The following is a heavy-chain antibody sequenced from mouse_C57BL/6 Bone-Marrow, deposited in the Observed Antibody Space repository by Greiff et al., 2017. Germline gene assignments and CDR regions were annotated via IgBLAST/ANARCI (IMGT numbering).Heavy chain of an antibody. Sequence: VKLMESGGDLVKPGGSLKLSCAASGFTFSSYGMSWVRQTPDKRLEWVATISSGGSYPYSPDSVKGRFTIYRDNAKNTLYLQMSSLKYEDTAMYYCARHGITTVVAPAWFAYWGQGTLVTVSA. CDR1: GFTFSSYG. J-gene: IGHJ3*01. CDR2: ISSGGSYP. D-gene: IGHD1-1*01. V-gene: IGHV5-6*01. CDR3: ARHGITTVVAPAWFAY.